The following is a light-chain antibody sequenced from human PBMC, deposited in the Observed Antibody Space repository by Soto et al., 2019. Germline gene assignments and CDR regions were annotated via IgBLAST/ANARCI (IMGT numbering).Light chain of an antibody. CDR1: SSDVGGYNY. CDR2: DVS. CDR3: SSYTSSSTVV. J-gene: IGLJ2*01. Sequence: QSALTQPASVSGSPGQSITISCTGTSSDVGGYNYVSWYQQHPGKAPKLMIYDVSNRPSGVSNRSSGSKSGNTASLTISGLPAEDEAEYYCSSYTSSSTVVFGGGTKVTVL. V-gene: IGLV2-14*01.